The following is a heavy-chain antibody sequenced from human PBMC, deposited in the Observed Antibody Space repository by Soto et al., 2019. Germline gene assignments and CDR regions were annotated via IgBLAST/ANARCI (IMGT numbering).Heavy chain of an antibody. Sequence: ASVKVSCKASGYTFTGYYMHWVRQAPGQGLEWMGWINPNSGGTNYAQKFQGWVTMTRDTSISTAYMELSRLRSDDTAVYYCARDIRSSTSPPTMELNWFDPWGQGTLVTVSS. D-gene: IGHD2-2*01. J-gene: IGHJ5*02. CDR2: INPNSGGT. V-gene: IGHV1-2*04. CDR1: GYTFTGYY. CDR3: ARDIRSSTSPPTMELNWFDP.